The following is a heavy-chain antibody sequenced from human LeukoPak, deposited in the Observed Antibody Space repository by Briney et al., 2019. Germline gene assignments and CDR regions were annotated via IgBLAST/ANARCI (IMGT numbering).Heavy chain of an antibody. CDR2: ISSSSSTI. J-gene: IGHJ4*02. V-gene: IGHV3-48*04. CDR3: ARVGQDILTGFYFDY. D-gene: IGHD3-9*01. CDR1: GFTFSIYS. Sequence: GGSLRLSCAASGFTFSIYSMNWVRQAPGKGLEWVSYISSSSSTIYYADSVKGRFTISRDNAKNSLYLQMNSLRAEDTAVYYCARVGQDILTGFYFDYWGQGTLVTVSS.